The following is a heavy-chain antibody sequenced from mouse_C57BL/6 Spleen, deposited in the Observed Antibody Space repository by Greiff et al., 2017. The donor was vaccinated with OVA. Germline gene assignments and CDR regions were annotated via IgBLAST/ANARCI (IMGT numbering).Heavy chain of an antibody. CDR2: IDPNSGGT. CDR1: GYTFTSYW. V-gene: IGHV1-72*01. Sequence: VQLKQPGAELVKPGASVKLSCKASGYTFTSYWMHWVKQRPGRGLEWIGRIDPNSGGTKYNEKFKSKATLTVDKPSSTAYMQLSSLTSEDSAVYYCAREDYDYYYAMDYWGQGTSVTVSS. D-gene: IGHD2-4*01. J-gene: IGHJ4*01. CDR3: AREDYDYYYAMDY.